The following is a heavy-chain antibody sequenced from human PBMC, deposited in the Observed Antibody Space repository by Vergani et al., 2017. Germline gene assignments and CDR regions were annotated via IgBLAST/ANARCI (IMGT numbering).Heavy chain of an antibody. J-gene: IGHJ3*02. Sequence: EVQLVESGGGLIQPGGSLRLSCAASGFTVSSNYMSWVRQAPGKGLEWVSVIYSGGSTYYADSVKGRFTISRDNSKNTLYLQMNSLMAEDTAVYYCARARGDCVWGSYRLGAFDIWGQGTMVTVSS. CDR2: IYSGGST. D-gene: IGHD3-16*02. CDR1: GFTVSSNY. CDR3: ARARGDCVWGSYRLGAFDI. V-gene: IGHV3-53*01.